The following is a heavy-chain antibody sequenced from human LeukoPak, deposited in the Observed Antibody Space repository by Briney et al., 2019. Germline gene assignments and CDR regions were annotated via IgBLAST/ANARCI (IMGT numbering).Heavy chain of an antibody. V-gene: IGHV1-24*01. CDR1: GYTLTELS. Sequence: ASVKVSCKVAGYTLTELSMHWVRQAPGKGLEWMGGFDPEDGETIYAQKFQGRVTMTEDTSTDTAYMELSSLRSEDTAVYYCARKVGYAYGDYAVSYWYSDLWGRGTLVIVSS. CDR2: FDPEDGET. CDR3: ARKVGYAYGDYAVSYWYSDL. J-gene: IGHJ2*01. D-gene: IGHD4-17*01.